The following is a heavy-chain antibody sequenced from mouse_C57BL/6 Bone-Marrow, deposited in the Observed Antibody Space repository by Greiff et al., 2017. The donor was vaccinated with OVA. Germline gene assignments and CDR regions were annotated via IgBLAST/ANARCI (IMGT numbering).Heavy chain of an antibody. CDR3: ARGGYYGSIFAY. CDR2: INPGSGGT. CDR1: GYAFTNYL. V-gene: IGHV1-54*01. Sequence: VKLQESGAELVRPGTSVKVSCKASGYAFTNYLIEWVKQRPGQGLEWIGVINPGSGGTNYNEKFKGKATLTADKSSSTAYMQLSSLTSEDSAVYFCARGGYYGSIFAYWGQGTLVTVSA. J-gene: IGHJ3*01. D-gene: IGHD1-1*01.